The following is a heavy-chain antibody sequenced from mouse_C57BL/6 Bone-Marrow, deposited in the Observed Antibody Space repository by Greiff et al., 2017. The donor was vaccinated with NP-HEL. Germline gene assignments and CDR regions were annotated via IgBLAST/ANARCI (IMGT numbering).Heavy chain of an antibody. CDR3: ARSYYGSSYN. Sequence: QVQLQQSGAELVKPGASVKLSCKASGYTFTSYWMHWVKQRPGQGLEWIGMIHPNSGSTNYNEKFKSKATLTVDKSSSTAYMQLSSLTSEDSAVYYCARSYYGSSYNGGQGTTLTVSS. J-gene: IGHJ2*01. CDR2: IHPNSGST. D-gene: IGHD1-1*01. CDR1: GYTFTSYW. V-gene: IGHV1-64*01.